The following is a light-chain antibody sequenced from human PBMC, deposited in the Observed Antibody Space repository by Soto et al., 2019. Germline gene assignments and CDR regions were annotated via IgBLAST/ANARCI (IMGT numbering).Light chain of an antibody. CDR1: QSVSSN. J-gene: IGKJ1*01. Sequence: EIVMTQSPATLSVSPGERATLSCRASQSVSSNLAWYQQKPGQAPRILIYGASTRATGIPARFSGSGSGTEFTLTISSLQSEDFAVYYCQQYNNWTPWTFGQGPKVEIK. V-gene: IGKV3-15*01. CDR3: QQYNNWTPWT. CDR2: GAS.